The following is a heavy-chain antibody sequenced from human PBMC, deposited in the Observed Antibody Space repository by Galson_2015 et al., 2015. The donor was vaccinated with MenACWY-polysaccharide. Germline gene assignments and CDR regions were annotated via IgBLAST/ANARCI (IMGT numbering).Heavy chain of an antibody. V-gene: IGHV4-4*07. Sequence: SETLSLTCTVSNGSITSYYWSWIRQPAGKGLEWIGRIHASGSTTYNPSFKSRVTMSVDMSKNQFSLRLTSVTAADTAVYYCARRNLGNWYFDLWGRGTLVTVSS. D-gene: IGHD1-14*01. CDR2: IHASGST. CDR3: ARRNLGNWYFDL. J-gene: IGHJ2*01. CDR1: NGSITSYY.